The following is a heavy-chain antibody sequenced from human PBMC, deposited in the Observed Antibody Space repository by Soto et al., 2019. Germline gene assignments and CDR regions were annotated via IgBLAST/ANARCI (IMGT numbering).Heavy chain of an antibody. V-gene: IGHV3-21*01. J-gene: IGHJ4*02. CDR2: ISSTSTDI. CDR1: GFTSSYYT. Sequence: PGGSLRLSCAASGFTSSYYTLHWVRQAPGKGLEWVSSISSTSTDIYYADSVKGRFTISRDNAKNSLYLQMNSLRAEDTAVYYCARDSSSSWHAIYWGQGALVTVSS. D-gene: IGHD6-13*01. CDR3: ARDSSSSWHAIY.